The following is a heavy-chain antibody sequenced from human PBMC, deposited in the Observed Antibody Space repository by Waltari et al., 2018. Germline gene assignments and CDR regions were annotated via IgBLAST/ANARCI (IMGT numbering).Heavy chain of an antibody. CDR2: ISSSSSYI. D-gene: IGHD3-3*01. CDR1: GFTFSSYS. V-gene: IGHV3-21*01. CDR3: TRDKVGDFWSGHADDV. Sequence: VQLVESGGGLVKPGGSLRLSCAASGFTFSSYSMNWVRQAPGKGLEWVSSISSSSSYIYYADSVKGRFTISRDNAKNSLYLQMNSLRAEDTAVYYCTRDKVGDFWSGHADDVWGQGTTVTVSS. J-gene: IGHJ6*02.